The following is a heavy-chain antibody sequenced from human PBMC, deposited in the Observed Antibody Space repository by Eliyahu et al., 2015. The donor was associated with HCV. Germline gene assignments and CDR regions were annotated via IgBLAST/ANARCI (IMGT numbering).Heavy chain of an antibody. CDR2: IHYXGSP. CDR3: ASGGGGIAVAGTGGWFDP. V-gene: IGHV4-59*01. CDR1: GGSISTYY. Sequence: QVQLQESGPGLVKPSETLSLTCXVXGGSISTYYWSWXRQPPGKGLEWXGYIHYXGSPNXNPSLKSRVTISLDTSKNQFSLNLTSVTAADTAVYYCASGGGGIAVAGTGGWFDPWGQGTLVTVSS. D-gene: IGHD6-19*01. J-gene: IGHJ5*02.